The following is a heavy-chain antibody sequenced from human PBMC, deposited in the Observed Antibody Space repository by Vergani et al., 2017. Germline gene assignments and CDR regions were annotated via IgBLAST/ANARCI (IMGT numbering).Heavy chain of an antibody. CDR2: IYYSGRT. V-gene: IGHV4-59*01. Sequence: QVQLQESGPGLVKPSETLSLTCTVSGGSISSYYWSWIRQPPGKGLEWIGYIYYSGRTNYNPSLKSRVTISVDTSKNQFSLKLSSVTAADTAVYYCARDRSYYDSSGYYYYYYGMDVWGQGTTVTVSS. D-gene: IGHD3-22*01. CDR3: ARDRSYYDSSGYYYYYYGMDV. CDR1: GGSISSYY. J-gene: IGHJ6*02.